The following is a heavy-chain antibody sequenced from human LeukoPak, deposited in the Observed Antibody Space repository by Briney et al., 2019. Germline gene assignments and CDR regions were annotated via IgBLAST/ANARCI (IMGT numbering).Heavy chain of an antibody. D-gene: IGHD3-22*01. J-gene: IGHJ4*02. CDR1: GFTFSNYA. Sequence: GGSLRLSCAASGFTFSNYAMSWVRQAPGKGLEWVSSISSSGGSTFYADSVKGRFTISRDKSKNTLHLQMNSLKAEDTAVYYCAKDTFWDMIVVVIWVGGFDYWGQGTLVTVSS. CDR2: ISSSGGST. CDR3: AKDTFWDMIVVVIWVGGFDY. V-gene: IGHV3-23*01.